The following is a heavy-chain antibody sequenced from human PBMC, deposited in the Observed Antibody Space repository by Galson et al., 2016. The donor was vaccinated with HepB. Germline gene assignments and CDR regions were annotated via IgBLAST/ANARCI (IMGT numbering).Heavy chain of an antibody. Sequence: TLSLTCTVSGGSISSYYWSWIRQPPGKGLEWIGYIYYSGSTNYNPSLKSRVTISVDTSKNQFSLKLSSVTAADTAVYYCARVRNYYDSSGYKHYFDYWGQGTLVTVSS. D-gene: IGHD3-22*01. J-gene: IGHJ4*02. V-gene: IGHV4-59*01. CDR1: GGSISSYY. CDR2: IYYSGST. CDR3: ARVRNYYDSSGYKHYFDY.